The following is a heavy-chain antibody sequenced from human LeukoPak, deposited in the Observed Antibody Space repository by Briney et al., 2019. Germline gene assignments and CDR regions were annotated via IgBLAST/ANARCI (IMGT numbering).Heavy chain of an antibody. Sequence: SQTLSLTCTVSGGSISSGSYYWSWIRQPAGKGLEWIGRIYTSGSTNYNPSLKSRVTISVDTSKNQFSLKLSSVTAADTAVYYCARGDRWGVFDWLAYWGQGTLVTVSS. CDR1: GGSISSGSYY. V-gene: IGHV4-61*02. J-gene: IGHJ4*02. CDR3: ARGDRWGVFDWLAY. D-gene: IGHD3-9*01. CDR2: IYTSGST.